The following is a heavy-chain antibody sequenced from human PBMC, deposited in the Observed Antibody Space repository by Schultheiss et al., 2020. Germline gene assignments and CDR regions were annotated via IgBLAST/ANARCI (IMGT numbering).Heavy chain of an antibody. CDR2: SFSNEEK. J-gene: IGHJ4*02. CDR1: GFSLTTSGVG. CDR3: ARLVEMSCTRGVCSSEHYDF. V-gene: IGHV2-5*01. Sequence: SGPTLVKPTQTLTLTCTFSGFSLTTSGVGVGWIRQPPGKALEWLAHSFSNEEKMYVRSLKTRLTISKDTSKSQVVLKMTNVDPADTARYYCARLVEMSCTRGVCSSEHYDFWGQGILVTVSS. D-gene: IGHD2-8*02.